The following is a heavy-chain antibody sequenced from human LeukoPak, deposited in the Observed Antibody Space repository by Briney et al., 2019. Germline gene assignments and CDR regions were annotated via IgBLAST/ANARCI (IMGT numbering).Heavy chain of an antibody. CDR2: MSSSGSTT. CDR3: ARVAWGSYRSDYDY. V-gene: IGHV3-48*03. CDR1: GFTFSSYE. Sequence: AGGSLRLSCAASGFTFSSYEMNWVRQAPGKGLEWVSYMSSSGSTTYYADSVKGRFTISRDNAKNSLYPQMNSLRAEDTAVYYCARVAWGSYRSDYDYWGQGTLVTVSS. D-gene: IGHD3-16*02. J-gene: IGHJ4*02.